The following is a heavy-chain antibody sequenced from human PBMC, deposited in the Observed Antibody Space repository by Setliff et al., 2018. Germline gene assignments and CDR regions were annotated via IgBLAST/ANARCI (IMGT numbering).Heavy chain of an antibody. CDR2: INLNTGNI. V-gene: IGHV1-2*02. CDR1: GFTFTDYL. J-gene: IGHJ4*02. Sequence: ASVKVSCKASGFTFTDYLMNWMRQAPEQGLEWMGRINLNTGNIFYAQEFQGRVTLTRDTSISTAYMELTGLKYDDTAIYYCARDTLALGDITLFDYWGQGTLVTISS. D-gene: IGHD3-16*01. CDR3: ARDTLALGDITLFDY.